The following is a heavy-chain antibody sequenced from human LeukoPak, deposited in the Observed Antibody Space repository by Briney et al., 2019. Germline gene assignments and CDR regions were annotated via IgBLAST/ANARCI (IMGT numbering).Heavy chain of an antibody. J-gene: IGHJ5*02. CDR3: ARDGYYYDSSGYYP. CDR1: GYSISSGYY. V-gene: IGHV4-38-2*02. D-gene: IGHD3-22*01. CDR2: IYHSGST. Sequence: SETLSLTCAVSGYSISSGYYWGWIRQPPGKGLEWIGSIYHSGSTYYNPSLKSRVTISVDTSKNQFSLKLSSVTAADTAVYYCARDGYYYDSSGYYPWGQGTLVTVSS.